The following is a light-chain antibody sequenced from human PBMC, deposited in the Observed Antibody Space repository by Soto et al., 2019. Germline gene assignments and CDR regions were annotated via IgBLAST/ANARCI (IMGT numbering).Light chain of an antibody. CDR3: QQRSNWPPWT. CDR2: DAS. J-gene: IGKJ1*01. Sequence: EIVLTQSPGTLSLNPGERATLSCRASQSVSSYLAWYQQKPGQAPRLLIYDASNRATGIPARFSGSGSGTDFTLTISSLEPEDFAVYYCQQRSNWPPWTFGQGTKVDIK. CDR1: QSVSSY. V-gene: IGKV3-11*01.